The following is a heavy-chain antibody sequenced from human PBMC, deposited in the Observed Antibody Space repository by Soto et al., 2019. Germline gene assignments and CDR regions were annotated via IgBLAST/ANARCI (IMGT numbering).Heavy chain of an antibody. CDR2: INSDESTT. Sequence: GGSLRLSCAASGFTFSNYWMHWVRQAPGKGLEWVSRINSDESTTNYADSVKGRFTISRDNAKNTLYLQLNSLRAEDTAVYYCARIAYSSIWYVDYWGQGTLVTVSS. V-gene: IGHV3-74*01. CDR3: ARIAYSSIWYVDY. D-gene: IGHD6-13*01. CDR1: GFTFSNYW. J-gene: IGHJ4*02.